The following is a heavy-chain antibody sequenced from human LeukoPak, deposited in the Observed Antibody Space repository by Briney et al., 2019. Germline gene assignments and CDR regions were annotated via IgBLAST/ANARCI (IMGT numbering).Heavy chain of an antibody. D-gene: IGHD1-26*01. CDR3: AKGSRGNYDY. CDR1: GFIFNSYA. Sequence: GGSLRLSCAASGFIFNSYAMAWVRQAPEKGLEWVSSIIDSGISTYYADSVKGRFTISTDNSKNTLYLQMNSLRAEDTAVYYCAKGSRGNYDYWGQGTLVTVSS. CDR2: IIDSGIST. V-gene: IGHV3-23*01. J-gene: IGHJ4*02.